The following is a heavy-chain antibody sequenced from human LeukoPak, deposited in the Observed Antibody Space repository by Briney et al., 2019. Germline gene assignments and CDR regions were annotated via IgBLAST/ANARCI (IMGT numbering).Heavy chain of an antibody. J-gene: IGHJ5*02. V-gene: IGHV1-18*01. Sequence: ASVTVSCKASGYTFTSYGISWMRQAPGQGLEWMGWISAYNGNTNYALKLQGRVTMTADTSTSTAYMELRSLRSDDTAVYYCARELSSTWYSNWFDPWGQGTLVTVSS. CDR3: ARELSSTWYSNWFDP. CDR1: GYTFTSYG. CDR2: ISAYNGNT. D-gene: IGHD6-13*01.